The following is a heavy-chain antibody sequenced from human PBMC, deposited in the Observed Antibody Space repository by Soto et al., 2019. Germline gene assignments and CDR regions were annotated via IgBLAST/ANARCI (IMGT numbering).Heavy chain of an antibody. CDR3: AKGLYCGGDCYSLFDY. V-gene: IGHV3-23*01. Sequence: PGGSLRLSCAASAFTFSNYVMSWVRQAPGKGQEWVSAISGGGGTTSYADSVKGRFTISTDNSYNTLYLQMSSLRAEDTAIYYCAKGLYCGGDCYSLFDYWGQGTLVTVSS. CDR1: AFTFSNYV. D-gene: IGHD2-21*02. J-gene: IGHJ4*02. CDR2: ISGGGGTT.